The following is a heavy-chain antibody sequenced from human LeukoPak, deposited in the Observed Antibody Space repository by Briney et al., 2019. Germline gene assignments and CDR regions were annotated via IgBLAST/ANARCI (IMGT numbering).Heavy chain of an antibody. V-gene: IGHV1-69*04. CDR3: ARVKRQLAPHYYYYGMDV. CDR1: GGTFSSYA. Sequence: ASVKVSCKASGGTFSSYAISWVRQAPGQGLEWMGRIIPILGIANYAQKFQGRVTITADKSTSTAYMELSSLRSEDTAVYYCARVKRQLAPHYYYYGMDVWGQGTTVTVSS. D-gene: IGHD6-13*01. J-gene: IGHJ6*02. CDR2: IIPILGIA.